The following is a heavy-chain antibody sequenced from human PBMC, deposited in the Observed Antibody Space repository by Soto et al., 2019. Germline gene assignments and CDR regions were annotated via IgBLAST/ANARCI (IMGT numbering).Heavy chain of an antibody. CDR2: IYWNDDK. V-gene: IGHV2-5*01. D-gene: IGHD3-9*01. CDR3: GGYNVLTGYQGYGMDV. J-gene: IGHJ6*02. Sequence: QITLKASGHTLVKPKQTLTLTCTFSGFSLSTGGVGVGWIRQPPGKAPERLALIYWNDDKRYSPSLNSRLTITKDTSKKQVVLTMSNMDPVDTATYYCGGYNVLTGYQGYGMDVWGQGTTVTVSS. CDR1: GFSLSTGGVG.